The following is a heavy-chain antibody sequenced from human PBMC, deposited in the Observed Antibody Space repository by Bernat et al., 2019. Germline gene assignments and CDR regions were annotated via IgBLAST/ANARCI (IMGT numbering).Heavy chain of an antibody. J-gene: IGHJ5*02. CDR2: ILYSGTT. V-gene: IGHV4-39*01. CDR1: GGSFSSTTYY. CDR3: ARPQTGRSGGSRFEP. D-gene: IGHD2-15*01. Sequence: QLQLQESGPGLVQPSATLSLTCTVSGGSFSSTTYYWGWVRQPPGKGLEWIGNILYSGTTYYNPSLKSRVTISVDTSRNQCSLRLTSVTAADTAVYYCARPQTGRSGGSRFEPWDQGTLVTVSS.